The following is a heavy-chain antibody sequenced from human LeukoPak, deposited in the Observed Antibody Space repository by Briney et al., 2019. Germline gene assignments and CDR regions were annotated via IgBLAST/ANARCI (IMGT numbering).Heavy chain of an antibody. CDR1: GFTFSSYA. CDR2: ISGSGGST. D-gene: IGHD3-3*01. Sequence: GGSLRLSCAASGFTFSSYAMSWVRQAPGKGLEWVSAISGSGGSTSYADSVKGRFTISRDNAKNTLYLQMNSLRAEDTAVYYCASDFWSGYYTAMGVNYWGQGTLVTVSS. V-gene: IGHV3-23*01. J-gene: IGHJ4*02. CDR3: ASDFWSGYYTAMGVNY.